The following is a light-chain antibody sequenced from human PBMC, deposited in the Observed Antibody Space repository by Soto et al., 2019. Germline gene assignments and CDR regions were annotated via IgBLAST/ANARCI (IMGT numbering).Light chain of an antibody. Sequence: IVLTQSPGTLSLSPGERATLSCRASQSVGSDYLTWYQQKPGQAPRLLIYGASNRAAGIPDRFSGSGSGTDFTLTISRLEAEDFAVYYCQQYVSSPPLGGGTKVEIK. CDR2: GAS. J-gene: IGKJ4*01. V-gene: IGKV3-20*01. CDR3: QQYVSSPP. CDR1: QSVGSDY.